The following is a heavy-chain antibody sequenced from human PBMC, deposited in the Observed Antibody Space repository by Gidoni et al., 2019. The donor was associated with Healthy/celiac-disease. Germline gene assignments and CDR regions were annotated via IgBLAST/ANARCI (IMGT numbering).Heavy chain of an antibody. D-gene: IGHD2-15*01. V-gene: IGHV1-8*01. CDR2: MNPNSGNT. Sequence: QVQLVQSGAEVKKPGASVKVSCKASGSTFTSYDINWVRQATGQGLEWMGWMNPNSGNTGYAQKFQGRVTMTRNTSISTAYMELSSLRSEDTAVYYCARNRHCSGGSCYGDFDYWGQGTLVTVSS. CDR1: GSTFTSYD. CDR3: ARNRHCSGGSCYGDFDY. J-gene: IGHJ4*02.